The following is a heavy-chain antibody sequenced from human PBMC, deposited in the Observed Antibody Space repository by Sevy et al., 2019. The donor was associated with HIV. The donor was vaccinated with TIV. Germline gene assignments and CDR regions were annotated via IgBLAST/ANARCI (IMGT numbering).Heavy chain of an antibody. J-gene: IGHJ6*02. Sequence: GGSLRLSCAASGFTFSSYGMHWVRQAPGKGLEWVAVISYDGSNKYYADSVKGRFTISRDNSKNTLYLQMNSLRAEDTAVYYCAKREGGQFAKSYYYYYGMDVWGQGTTVTVSS. CDR3: AKREGGQFAKSYYYYYGMDV. D-gene: IGHD1-26*01. CDR1: GFTFSSYG. V-gene: IGHV3-30*18. CDR2: ISYDGSNK.